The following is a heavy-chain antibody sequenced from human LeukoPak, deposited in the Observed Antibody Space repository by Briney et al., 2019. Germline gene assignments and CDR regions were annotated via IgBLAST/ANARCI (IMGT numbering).Heavy chain of an antibody. V-gene: IGHV1-46*01. CDR3: ARDGDDYGDQRFRYGMDV. CDR1: GYTFTDYY. D-gene: IGHD4-17*01. CDR2: INPSGGST. Sequence: GASVKVSCKASGYTFTDYYIHWVRQAPGQGLEWMGIINPSGGSTSYAQKFQGRVTMTRDTSTSTVYMELSSLRSEDTAVYYCARDGDDYGDQRFRYGMDVWGQGTTVTVSS. J-gene: IGHJ6*02.